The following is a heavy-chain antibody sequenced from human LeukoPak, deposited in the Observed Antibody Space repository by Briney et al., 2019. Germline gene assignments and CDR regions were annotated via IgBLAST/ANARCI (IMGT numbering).Heavy chain of an antibody. D-gene: IGHD3-3*01. CDR2: IYSSGNT. V-gene: IGHV4-39*01. CDR1: GGSISSSSYY. CDR3: ARHSGLRSPFDP. J-gene: IGHJ5*02. Sequence: SETLSLTCTVSGGSISSSSYYWGWIRQPPGKGLEWIGSIYSSGNTYYNPSLESRVTISVDTSKNQLSLKLTSATAADTSVYYCARHSGLRSPFDPWGQGTLVTVSS.